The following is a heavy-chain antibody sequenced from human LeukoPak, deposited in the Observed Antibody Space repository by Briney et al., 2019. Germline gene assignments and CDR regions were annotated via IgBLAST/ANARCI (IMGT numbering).Heavy chain of an antibody. J-gene: IGHJ5*02. CDR3: AKSALLWLSISPFDP. D-gene: IGHD5-18*01. CDR1: GFTFSSYA. Sequence: GGSLRLSCAAPGFTFSSYAMSWVRQAPGKGLEWVSAISGSGGSTYYADSVKGRFTISRDNSKNTLYLQMNSLRAEDTAVYYCAKSALLWLSISPFDPWGQGTLVTVSS. V-gene: IGHV3-23*01. CDR2: ISGSGGST.